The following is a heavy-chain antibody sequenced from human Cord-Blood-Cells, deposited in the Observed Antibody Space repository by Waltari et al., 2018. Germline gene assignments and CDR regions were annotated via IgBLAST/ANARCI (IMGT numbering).Heavy chain of an antibody. CDR1: GYSISSGYY. Sequence: QVQLQESGPGLVKPSETLSLTCTVSGYSISSGYYWGWIRQPPGKGLEWIGSIYHSGRTYYNPSLKSRVTISVDTSKNQFSLKLSSVTAADTAVYYCARGGPYSSSSFDYWGQGTLVTVSS. CDR2: IYHSGRT. V-gene: IGHV4-38-2*02. J-gene: IGHJ4*02. CDR3: ARGGPYSSSSFDY. D-gene: IGHD6-6*01.